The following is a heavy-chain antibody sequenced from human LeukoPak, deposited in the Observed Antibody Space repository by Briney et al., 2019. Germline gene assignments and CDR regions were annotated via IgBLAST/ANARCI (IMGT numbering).Heavy chain of an antibody. J-gene: IGHJ4*02. CDR3: AREAMVRGACFDY. CDR2: INSDGRSK. D-gene: IGHD3-10*01. Sequence: GGSLSLFCGPSGFTFSSYWMLWARHAPGEGRVWVSRINSDGRSKSYADSVKGRFTISRDNAKNTLYLQMNSLRAEDTAVYYCAREAMVRGACFDYWGQGTLVTVSS. V-gene: IGHV3-74*01. CDR1: GFTFSSYW.